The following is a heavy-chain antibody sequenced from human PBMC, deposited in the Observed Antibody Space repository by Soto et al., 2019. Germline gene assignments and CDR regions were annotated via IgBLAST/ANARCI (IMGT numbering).Heavy chain of an antibody. D-gene: IGHD3-3*01. CDR2: INHSGST. J-gene: IGHJ5*02. CDR3: ARHHYDFWSGYYSENWFDP. CDR1: GGSFSGYY. V-gene: IGHV4-34*01. Sequence: QVQLQQWGAGLLKPSETLSLTCAVYGGSFSGYYWSWIRQPPGKGLEWIGEINHSGSTNYNPSLKSRVTISVDTSKNQFSLKLSSVTAADTAVYYCARHHYDFWSGYYSENWFDPWGQGTLVTVSS.